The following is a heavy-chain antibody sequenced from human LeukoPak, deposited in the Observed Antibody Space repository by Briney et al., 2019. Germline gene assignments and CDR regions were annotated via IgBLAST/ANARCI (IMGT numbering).Heavy chain of an antibody. V-gene: IGHV3-53*04. CDR1: GFTVSSNY. Sequence: GGSLRLSCAASGFTVSSNYMSWVRQAPGKGLEWVSVIYSGGDTYYADSVKGRFTISRHNSKNTLYLQMNGLRTEDTALYYCARDIPGTSVGMDVWGQGTTVTVS. J-gene: IGHJ6*02. D-gene: IGHD1-7*01. CDR3: ARDIPGTSVGMDV. CDR2: IYSGGDT.